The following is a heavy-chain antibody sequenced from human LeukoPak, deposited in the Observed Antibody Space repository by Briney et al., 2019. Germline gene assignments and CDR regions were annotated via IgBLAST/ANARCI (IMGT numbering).Heavy chain of an antibody. CDR1: GFTFSSYW. V-gene: IGHV3-7*01. CDR2: IKQDGSEK. Sequence: GGSLRLSCAASGFTFSSYWMSWVRQAPGKGLEWVANIKQDGSEKYYVDSVKGRFTISRDNAKNSLFLQMNSLRADDTAVYYCATTRRTSGRYGNAFDIWGQGTMVTVSS. J-gene: IGHJ3*02. D-gene: IGHD6-19*01. CDR3: ATTRRTSGRYGNAFDI.